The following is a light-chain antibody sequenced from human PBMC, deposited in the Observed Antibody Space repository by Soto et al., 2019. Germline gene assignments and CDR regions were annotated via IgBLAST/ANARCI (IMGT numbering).Light chain of an antibody. J-gene: IGLJ2*01. Sequence: ELTQPPSVSVSPGQTASITCSGDKLGDKYGCWYQQKPGQSPVLVIYEDDKRPSGIPERFSGSNSGNTATLTISGTQAMDEADYYCQAWDTGTVVFGGGTKLTVL. CDR2: EDD. V-gene: IGLV3-1*01. CDR1: KLGDKY. CDR3: QAWDTGTVV.